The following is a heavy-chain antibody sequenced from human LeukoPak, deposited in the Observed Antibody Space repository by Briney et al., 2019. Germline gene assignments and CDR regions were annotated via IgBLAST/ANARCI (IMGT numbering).Heavy chain of an antibody. CDR1: GGSISSYY. D-gene: IGHD1-26*01. J-gene: IGHJ4*02. V-gene: IGHV4-4*07. CDR3: ARENSGSYREFDY. Sequence: SETLSLTCTVSGGSISSYYWSWIRQPAGKGLEWIGRIYTSGSTNYNASLKSRASMSVDTSKTQFSLKLSSVTAADTAVFYCARENSGSYREFDYWGQGTLVTVSS. CDR2: IYTSGST.